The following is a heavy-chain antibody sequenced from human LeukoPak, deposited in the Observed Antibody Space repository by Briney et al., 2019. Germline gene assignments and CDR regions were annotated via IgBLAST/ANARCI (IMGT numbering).Heavy chain of an antibody. CDR1: GYTFTSYD. D-gene: IGHD3-9*01. CDR3: ARGRGSYDILTGYYTNFDY. CDR2: MNPNSGNT. J-gene: IGHJ4*02. Sequence: ASVKVSCKASGYTFTSYDINWARQATGQGLEWVGWMNPNSGNTGYAQKFQGRVTMTRNTSISTAYMELSSLRSEDTAVYYCARGRGSYDILTGYYTNFDYWGQGTLVTVSS. V-gene: IGHV1-8*01.